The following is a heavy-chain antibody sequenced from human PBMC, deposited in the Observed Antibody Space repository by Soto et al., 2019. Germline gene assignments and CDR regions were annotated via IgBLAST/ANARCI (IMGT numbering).Heavy chain of an antibody. CDR1: GYTFTSYG. CDR3: AREGSYHDFDY. J-gene: IGHJ4*02. D-gene: IGHD3-22*01. Sequence: ASVKVSCKASGYTFTSYGISWVRHAPGQGLAWMGWISGYNGDTNYAQKFQGRVTLTTDTSTSTAYLEVMTLRSDDTAVYYCAREGSYHDFDYWGLGTLVTVSS. CDR2: ISGYNGDT. V-gene: IGHV1-18*01.